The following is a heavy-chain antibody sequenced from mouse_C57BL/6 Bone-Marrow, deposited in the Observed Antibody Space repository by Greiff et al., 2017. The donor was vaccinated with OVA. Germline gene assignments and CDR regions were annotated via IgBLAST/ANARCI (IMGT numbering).Heavy chain of an antibody. J-gene: IGHJ2*01. CDR3: TARSRDYFDY. CDR1: GFTFTDYY. CDR2: IDPEDGDT. V-gene: IGHV14-1*01. Sequence: VQLQQSGAELVRPGASVKLSCTASGFTFTDYYMHWVKQRPEQGLEWIGRIDPEDGDTEYAPKFQGKATLTADTSSNTAYLRLSSLTSEDTAVYYCTARSRDYFDYWGQGTTLTVSS.